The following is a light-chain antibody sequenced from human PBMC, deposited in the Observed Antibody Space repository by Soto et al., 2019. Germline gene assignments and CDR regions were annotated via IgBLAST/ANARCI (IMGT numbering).Light chain of an antibody. Sequence: EIVLTQSPGTLSLSPGEGATVSCRVSQSVTSSYLAWYQQKPGQAPRLLIYGASSRATGIPDRISGSGSGTDFTLTISRLEPEDFAVYYCHQYGSSPSTFGQGTEVEIK. J-gene: IGKJ1*01. V-gene: IGKV3-20*01. CDR3: HQYGSSPST. CDR1: QSVTSSY. CDR2: GAS.